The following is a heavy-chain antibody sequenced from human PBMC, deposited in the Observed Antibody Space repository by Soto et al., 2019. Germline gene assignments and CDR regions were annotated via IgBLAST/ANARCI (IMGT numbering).Heavy chain of an antibody. CDR2: LYYSGST. V-gene: IGHV4-59*01. D-gene: IGHD6-13*01. CDR3: ASSNIAAAGFYYYGLDV. Sequence: QVQLRESGPGLVKPSETLSLTCTVSGGSISSYYWSWIRQPPGKGLEWIGYLYYSGSTNYNPSLTGRVTISVDTPKNQCTLKVSSVTAADTAVYYCASSNIAAAGFYYYGLDVWGRGTTVTVSS. CDR1: GGSISSYY. J-gene: IGHJ6*02.